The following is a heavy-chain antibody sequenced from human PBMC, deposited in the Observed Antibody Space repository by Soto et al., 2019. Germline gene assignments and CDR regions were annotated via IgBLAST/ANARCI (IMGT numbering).Heavy chain of an antibody. CDR1: GYTFTGYY. J-gene: IGHJ6*02. V-gene: IGHV1-2*04. CDR2: INPNSGGT. D-gene: IGHD1-1*01. CDR3: ARDSSLGTTEYYGMAV. Sequence: ASVKVSCKASGYTFTGYYMHWVRQAPGQGLEWMGWINPNSGGTNYAQKFQGWVTMTRDTSISTAYMELSRLRSDDTAVYYCARDSSLGTTEYYGMAVWGQGTTVTVSS.